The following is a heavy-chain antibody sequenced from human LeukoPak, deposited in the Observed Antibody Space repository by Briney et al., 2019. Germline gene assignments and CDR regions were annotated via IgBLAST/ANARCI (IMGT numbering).Heavy chain of an antibody. CDR2: ISGSGGST. V-gene: IGHV3-23*01. Sequence: GGSLRLSCAASGFTFSSYAMSWVRQAPGKGLEWVSAISGSGGSTYYADSVKGRFTISRDNSKNTLYLQMNSLRAEDTAVYYCARHLGRKPANWNYALLYYYGMDVWGQGTTVTVSS. CDR3: ARHLGRKPANWNYALLYYYGMDV. D-gene: IGHD1-7*01. J-gene: IGHJ6*02. CDR1: GFTFSSYA.